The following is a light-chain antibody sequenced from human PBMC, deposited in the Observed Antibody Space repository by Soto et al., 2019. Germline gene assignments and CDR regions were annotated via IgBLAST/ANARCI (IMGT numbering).Light chain of an antibody. Sequence: QSVLTQSPSVSGAPGQRVSISCTGTSSNIGAGFDVHWYQQLPATAPKLLIYGNNNRPSGVPDRFSGSKSGTSASLAITGLQAEDAADYYCQSYDPHLSGGSVFGTGPKLTVL. CDR1: SSNIGAGFD. J-gene: IGLJ1*01. CDR3: QSYDPHLSGGSV. CDR2: GNN. V-gene: IGLV1-40*01.